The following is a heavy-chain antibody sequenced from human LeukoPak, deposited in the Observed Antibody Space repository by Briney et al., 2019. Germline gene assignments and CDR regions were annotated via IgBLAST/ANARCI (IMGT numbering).Heavy chain of an antibody. CDR2: INEDGSQK. J-gene: IGHJ4*02. Sequence: GGSLRLSCETSGFTFRNYWMSWVRQAPGKGLEWVANINEDGSQKNYVDSMKGRLTISRDNAKNSVYLQIDSLGVDDTGVYYCARPSSYSSDWGSDHWGQGTLFTVCS. CDR3: ARPSSYSSDWGSDH. V-gene: IGHV3-7*01. D-gene: IGHD6-19*01. CDR1: GFTFRNYW.